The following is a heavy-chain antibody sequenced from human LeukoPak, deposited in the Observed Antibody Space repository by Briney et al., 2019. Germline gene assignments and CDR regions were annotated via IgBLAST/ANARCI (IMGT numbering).Heavy chain of an antibody. CDR3: AKYYFSDVPRPSDY. CDR1: GFTFGSYA. D-gene: IGHD3-10*01. J-gene: IGHJ4*02. CDR2: IDRIVGNT. V-gene: IGHV3-23*01. Sequence: GGSLRLSWSAAGFTFGSYAMAWVRRAPGKGREWVSSIDRIVGNTYYADSVTGRFTISRDNSRNTLYLQMNSLRAEDTAVYHCAKYYFSDVPRPSDYWGQGTLVTVSS.